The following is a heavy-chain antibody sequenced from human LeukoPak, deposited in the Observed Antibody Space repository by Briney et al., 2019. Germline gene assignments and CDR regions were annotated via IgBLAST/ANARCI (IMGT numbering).Heavy chain of an antibody. CDR3: ARDDGGRHTSSLDY. J-gene: IGHJ4*02. D-gene: IGHD6-6*01. CDR1: GFPFSSYE. CDR2: MSSSGDII. V-gene: IGHV3-48*03. Sequence: GSLRLSCAASGFPFSSYEMHWVRQAPGKGLEWVSYMSSSGDIIYYADSVEGRFAISRDNAKNSLYLQMDSLRAEDTATYYCARDDGGRHTSSLDYWGQGTLVAVSS.